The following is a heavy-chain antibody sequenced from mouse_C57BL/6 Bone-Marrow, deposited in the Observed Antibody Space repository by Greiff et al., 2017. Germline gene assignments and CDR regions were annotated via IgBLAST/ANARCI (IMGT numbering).Heavy chain of an antibody. V-gene: IGHV1-82*01. D-gene: IGHD1-1*01. CDR2: IYPGDGDT. Sequence: VQLQQSGPELVKPGASVKISCKASGYAFSSSWMNWVKQRPGKGLEWIGRIYPGDGDTNYNGKFKGKATLTADKSSSTAYMQLSSLTSEDSAVYFCAISTTVVADYWGQGTTLTVSS. J-gene: IGHJ2*01. CDR1: GYAFSSSW. CDR3: AISTTVVADY.